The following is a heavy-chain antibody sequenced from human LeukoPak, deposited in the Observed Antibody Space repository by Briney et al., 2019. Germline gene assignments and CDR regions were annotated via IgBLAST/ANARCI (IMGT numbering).Heavy chain of an antibody. CDR3: ARSDSSGYYEGGYDY. CDR1: GGTFSSYA. J-gene: IGHJ4*02. D-gene: IGHD3-22*01. V-gene: IGHV1-69*04. Sequence: ASVKVSCKASGGTFSSYAISWVRQAPGQGLEWMGRIIPILGIANYAQKFQGRVTITADKSTSTAYMELSSLRSEDTAAYYCARSDSSGYYEGGYDYWGQGTLVTVSS. CDR2: IIPILGIA.